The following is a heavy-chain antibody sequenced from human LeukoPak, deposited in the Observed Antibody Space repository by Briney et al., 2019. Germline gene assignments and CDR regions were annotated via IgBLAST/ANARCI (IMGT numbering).Heavy chain of an antibody. CDR1: GGSISGYY. D-gene: IGHD5-18*01. CDR3: ARGWDTGYGYYGMDV. Sequence: SETLSLTCTVSGGSISGYYLSWIRQSPGRGLEWIGYIYGSGSTNYNPSLKSRVIISLDTSKTQVSLKVRSVTAADTAVYYCARGWDTGYGYYGMDVWGQGTTVTVSS. V-gene: IGHV4-59*01. J-gene: IGHJ6*02. CDR2: IYGSGST.